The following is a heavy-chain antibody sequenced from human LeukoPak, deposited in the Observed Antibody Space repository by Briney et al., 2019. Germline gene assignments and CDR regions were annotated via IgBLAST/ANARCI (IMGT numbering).Heavy chain of an antibody. CDR3: ARAVSVTAAGPGY. Sequence: SETLSLTCTVSGGFISNYYWSWIRQPPGKGLEWIAYIHSSGSTNYNPSLKSRVTISVDMSKNQFSLKLASLTTADTAIYYCARAVSVTAAGPGYWGQGTLVTVSS. CDR1: GGFISNYY. J-gene: IGHJ4*02. V-gene: IGHV4-59*01. CDR2: IHSSGST. D-gene: IGHD6-13*01.